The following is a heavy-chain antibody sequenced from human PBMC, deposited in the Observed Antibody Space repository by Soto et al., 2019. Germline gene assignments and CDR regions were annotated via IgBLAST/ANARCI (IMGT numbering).Heavy chain of an antibody. Sequence: EGSLRPTCAASGFSFSNYGMSWVRQPPGKGLEWVSTINNNGADTYYPDSVKGRFTISRDNSKNMLYLQMSSLRVDDTAIYYCAKDSATFGRFDFWGQGTLVTVSS. CDR1: GFSFSNYG. V-gene: IGHV3-23*01. D-gene: IGHD3-3*01. CDR3: AKDSATFGRFDF. J-gene: IGHJ4*02. CDR2: INNNGADT.